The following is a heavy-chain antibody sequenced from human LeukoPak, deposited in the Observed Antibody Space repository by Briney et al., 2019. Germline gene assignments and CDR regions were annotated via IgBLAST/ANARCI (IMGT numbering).Heavy chain of an antibody. V-gene: IGHV4-39*01. J-gene: IGHJ6*03. Sequence: SETLSLTCTVSGGSISSSSYYWGWIRQPPGKGLEWIGSIYYSGSTYYNPSLKSRVTISVDTSKNQFSLKLSSVTAADTAVYYCARTLYSSSWYRDYYYYYMDVWGKGTTVTISS. CDR1: GGSISSSSYY. CDR2: IYYSGST. D-gene: IGHD6-13*01. CDR3: ARTLYSSSWYRDYYYYYMDV.